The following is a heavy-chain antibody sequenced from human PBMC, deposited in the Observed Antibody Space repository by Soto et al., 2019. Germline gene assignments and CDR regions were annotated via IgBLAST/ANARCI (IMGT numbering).Heavy chain of an antibody. CDR2: IIPIFGTA. CDR1: GGTFSSYA. CDR3: ESSGAKYYYYGMDV. J-gene: IGHJ6*02. Sequence: QVQLVQSGAEVKKPGSSVKVSCKASGGTFSSYAISWVRQAPGQGLEWMGGIIPIFGTANYAQKFQGRVTITADESTTTAYMELSSRRSEDTAVYYCESSGAKYYYYGMDVWGQGPTVTVSS. D-gene: IGHD6-25*01. V-gene: IGHV1-69*12.